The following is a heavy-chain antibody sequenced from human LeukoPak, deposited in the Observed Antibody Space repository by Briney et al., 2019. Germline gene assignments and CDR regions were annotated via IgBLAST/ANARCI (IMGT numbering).Heavy chain of an antibody. CDR1: GFTFSNAW. D-gene: IGHD2-15*01. V-gene: IGHV3-15*01. CDR3: TTRYCSGGRCDY. Sequence: PGGSLRLSCAASGFTFSNAWMNWVRQAPGKGLEWVGQIKSKTDGGTTDYAAPVKGRFTISRDDSKTTLYLQMNSLKTEDTAVYYCTTRYCSGGRCDYWGQGTLVTVSS. J-gene: IGHJ4*02. CDR2: IKSKTDGGTT.